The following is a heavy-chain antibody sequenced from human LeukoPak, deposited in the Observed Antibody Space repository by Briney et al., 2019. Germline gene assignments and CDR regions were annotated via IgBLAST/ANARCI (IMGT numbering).Heavy chain of an antibody. V-gene: IGHV4-61*07. CDR2: IYYSGST. CDR3: ARLDTEKYYCSGGSCYSFSFDY. D-gene: IGHD2-15*01. J-gene: IGHJ4*02. Sequence: KGLEWIGYIYYSGSTNYNPSLKSRVTISVDTSKDQFSLKLSSVTAADTAVYYCARLDTEKYYCSGGSCYSFSFDYWGQGTLVTVSS.